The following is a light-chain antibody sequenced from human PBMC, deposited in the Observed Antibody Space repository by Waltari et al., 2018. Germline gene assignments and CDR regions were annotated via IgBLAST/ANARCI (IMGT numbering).Light chain of an antibody. J-gene: IGKJ2*01. Sequence: QMTQSPFSLSAFVGDRVHITCRASQSITSYLNWYQQKPGRAPKVLIYAASNLQSGVPSRFSGSGSGTEFTLTISSLQPEDSGSYYCQQNHRHPYTFGQGTKLEI. V-gene: IGKV1-39*01. CDR2: AAS. CDR1: QSITSY. CDR3: QQNHRHPYT.